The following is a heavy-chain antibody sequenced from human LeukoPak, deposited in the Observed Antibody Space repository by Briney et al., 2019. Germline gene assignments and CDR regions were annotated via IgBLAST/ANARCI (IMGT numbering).Heavy chain of an antibody. V-gene: IGHV1-2*06. Sequence: ASVKVSCKASGYTFTGYYMRWVRQAPGQGLEWMGRINPNSGGTNYAQKFQGRVTMTRDTSISTAYMELSRLRSDDTAVYYCASLDASSSSPWYYYYYMDVWGKGTTVTVSS. D-gene: IGHD6-6*01. CDR1: GYTFTGYY. CDR3: ASLDASSSSPWYYYYYMDV. CDR2: INPNSGGT. J-gene: IGHJ6*03.